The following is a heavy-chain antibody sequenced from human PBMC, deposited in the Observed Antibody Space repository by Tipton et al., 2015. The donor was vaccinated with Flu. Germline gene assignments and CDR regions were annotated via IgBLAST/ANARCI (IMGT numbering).Heavy chain of an antibody. CDR2: IYFTGST. V-gene: IGHV4-59*11. D-gene: IGHD3-10*01. CDR1: GGSISSHY. Sequence: LRLSCTVSGGSISSHYWSWIRQPPGKGLEWIGYIYFTGSTNYNPSLKSRVTISVDMSKNQFSLRLTSVAAADTAVYYCARDRGYYGSGSYYNVGWFDPWGQGTLVTVSS. CDR3: ARDRGYYGSGSYYNVGWFDP. J-gene: IGHJ5*02.